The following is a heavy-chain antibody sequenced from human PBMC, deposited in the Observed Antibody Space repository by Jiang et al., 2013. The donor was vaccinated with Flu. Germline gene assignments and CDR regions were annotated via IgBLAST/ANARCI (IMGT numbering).Heavy chain of an antibody. CDR2: IYYSGST. CDR3: AREGGYSGYDYVKGY. D-gene: IGHD5-12*01. Sequence: LEWIGSIYYSGSTYYNPSLKSRVTISVDTSKNQFSLKLSSVTAADTAVYYCAREGGYSGYDYVKGYWGQGTLVTVSS. J-gene: IGHJ4*02. V-gene: IGHV4-39*07.